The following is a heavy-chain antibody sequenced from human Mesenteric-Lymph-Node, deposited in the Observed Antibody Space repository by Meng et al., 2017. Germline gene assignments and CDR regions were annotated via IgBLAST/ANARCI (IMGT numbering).Heavy chain of an antibody. CDR2: IIPIFGTA. CDR3: ARVDLSTTVVYNWFDP. D-gene: IGHD4-23*01. CDR1: GGTFSSYA. V-gene: IGHV1-69*13. J-gene: IGHJ5*02. Sequence: SVKVSCKASGGTFSSYAISWVRQAPGLGLEWMGGIIPIFGTANYAQKFQGRVTITADESTSTAYMELSSLRSEDTAVYYCARVDLSTTVVYNWFDPWGQGTLVTVSS.